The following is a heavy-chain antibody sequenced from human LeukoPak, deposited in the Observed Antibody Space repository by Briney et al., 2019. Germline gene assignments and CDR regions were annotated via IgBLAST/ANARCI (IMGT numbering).Heavy chain of an antibody. CDR2: IKQDGSEK. CDR3: ARGGEERLRYFDWPMDV. J-gene: IGHJ6*03. Sequence: GGSLRLSCAASGFTFSSYWMSWVRQAPGKGLDWVANIKQDGSEKYYVDSVKGRFTISRDNAKNSLYLQMNSLRAEDTAVYYCARGGEERLRYFDWPMDVWGKGTTVTVSS. D-gene: IGHD3-9*01. CDR1: GFTFSSYW. V-gene: IGHV3-7*01.